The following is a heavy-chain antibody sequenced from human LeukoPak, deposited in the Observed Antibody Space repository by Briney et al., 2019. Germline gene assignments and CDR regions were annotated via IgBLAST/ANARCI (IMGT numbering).Heavy chain of an antibody. CDR2: ISSSSSYI. V-gene: IGHV3-21*04. D-gene: IGHD3-22*01. J-gene: IGHJ4*02. CDR3: ASPYDSSGYYYGPPFH. Sequence: GGSLRLSCAASGFTFSSYSMNWVRQAPGKGLEWVSSISSSSSYIYYADSVKGRFTISRDNSKNTLYLQMNSLRAEDTAVYYCASPYDSSGYYYGPPFHWGQGTLVTVSS. CDR1: GFTFSSYS.